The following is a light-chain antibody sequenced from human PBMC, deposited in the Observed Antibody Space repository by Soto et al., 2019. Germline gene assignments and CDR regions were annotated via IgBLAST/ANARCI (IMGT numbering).Light chain of an antibody. V-gene: IGKV3-20*01. CDR2: GAS. J-gene: IGKJ5*01. Sequence: EMVLTQSPGTLSLSPGDRATLSCRASQSVSSNFLAWYHQTPGRAPRLLIYGASSRATGIPDRFSGSGYGTDFILTVSRLKPEDFAVYYCQKYGSSPITFGQRTRLEIK. CDR1: QSVSSNF. CDR3: QKYGSSPIT.